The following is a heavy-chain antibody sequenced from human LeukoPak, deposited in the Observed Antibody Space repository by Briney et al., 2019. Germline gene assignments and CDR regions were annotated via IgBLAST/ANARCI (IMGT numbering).Heavy chain of an antibody. CDR1: GYTFTSYG. CDR2: ISPNTGDT. D-gene: IGHD2-2*01. Sequence: ASMKVSCKASGYTFTSYGITWVRQAPGQGLEWMGWISPNTGDTVSAQKLQDRVTMTTDTSTSTAYMELSSLRSEDTAVYYCAREGVDTSWHYNWFDPWGQGTLVTVSS. V-gene: IGHV1-18*01. CDR3: AREGVDTSWHYNWFDP. J-gene: IGHJ5*02.